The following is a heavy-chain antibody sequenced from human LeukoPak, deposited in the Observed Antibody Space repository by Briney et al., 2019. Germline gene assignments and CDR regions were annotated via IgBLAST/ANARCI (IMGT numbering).Heavy chain of an antibody. CDR2: ISGCGGST. D-gene: IGHD5-18*01. Sequence: PGGSLRLSCAASGFSFSSSAMSWVRQALGEGLEWVSAISGCGGSTYYADSVKGRFTISRDNSKNTLYLQMNSLRAEDTAVYYCARGSATRGYSYGDYFDYWGQGTLVTVSS. CDR3: ARGSATRGYSYGDYFDY. J-gene: IGHJ4*02. CDR1: GFSFSSSA. V-gene: IGHV3-23*01.